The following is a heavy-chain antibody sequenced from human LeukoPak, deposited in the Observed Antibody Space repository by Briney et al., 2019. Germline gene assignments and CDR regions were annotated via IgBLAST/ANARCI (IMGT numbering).Heavy chain of an antibody. D-gene: IGHD6-13*01. CDR1: VFTLSSYW. J-gene: IGHJ4*02. CDR2: IYSDGSST. Sequence: TGGSLRLSCAASVFTLSSYWMHGVPEAPGKGRVWVSHIYSDGSSTSYADSVRGGYTNSRDNAKNTLYLQMNSLTAEDTAVYYCARVGYSSSWYNFDYWGQGTLVTVSS. V-gene: IGHV3-74*01. CDR3: ARVGYSSSWYNFDY.